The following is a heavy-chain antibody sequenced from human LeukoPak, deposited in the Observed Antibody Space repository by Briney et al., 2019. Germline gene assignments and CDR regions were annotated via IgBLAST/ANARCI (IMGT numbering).Heavy chain of an antibody. CDR2: IYYSGST. J-gene: IGHJ4*02. Sequence: SETLSLTCTVSGGSISSYYWSWIRQPPGKGLEWIGYIYYSGSTNYNPSLKSRVTISVDTSKNQFSLNLSSVTAADTAVYYCARGWDYYGSGSYSDYWGQGTLVTVSS. D-gene: IGHD3-10*01. CDR3: ARGWDYYGSGSYSDY. CDR1: GGSISSYY. V-gene: IGHV4-59*01.